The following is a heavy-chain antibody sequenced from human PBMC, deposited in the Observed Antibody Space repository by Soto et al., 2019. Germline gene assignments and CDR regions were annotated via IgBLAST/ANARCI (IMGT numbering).Heavy chain of an antibody. CDR2: IIPIFGTA. Sequence: QVQLVQSGAEVKKPGSSVKVSCKASGGTFSSYAISWVRQAPGQGLEWMGGIIPIFGTANYAQKFQGRVTLTADESTSTAYMELSSLRSEDTAVYYCARDIYCSGGSCYSGAFDIWGQGTMVTVSS. J-gene: IGHJ3*02. V-gene: IGHV1-69*01. CDR3: ARDIYCSGGSCYSGAFDI. CDR1: GGTFSSYA. D-gene: IGHD2-15*01.